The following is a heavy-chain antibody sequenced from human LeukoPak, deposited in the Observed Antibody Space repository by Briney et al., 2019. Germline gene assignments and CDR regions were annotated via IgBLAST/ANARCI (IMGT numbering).Heavy chain of an antibody. CDR2: INHSGST. Sequence: SETLSLTCAVYGGSFSGYYWSWIRQPPGKGLEWIGEINHSGSTNYNPSLKSRVTISVDTSKNQFSLKLSSVTAADSAVYYCARNYDSSGYYYVGYWGQGTLVTVSS. J-gene: IGHJ4*02. V-gene: IGHV4-34*01. CDR1: GGSFSGYY. CDR3: ARNYDSSGYYYVGY. D-gene: IGHD3-22*01.